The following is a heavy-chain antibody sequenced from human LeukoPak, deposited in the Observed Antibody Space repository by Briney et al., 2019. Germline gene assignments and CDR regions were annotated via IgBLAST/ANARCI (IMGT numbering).Heavy chain of an antibody. J-gene: IGHJ4*02. CDR1: GFTFSSYA. V-gene: IGHV3-30-3*02. D-gene: IGHD3-16*01. Sequence: GGSLRLSCAASGFTFSSYAMHWVRQAPGKGLEWVAVISYDGSNKYYADSVKGRFTISRDNPKNTLYLQMNSLRAEDTAVYYCAKRGLGGTPLGYWGQGTLVTVSS. CDR3: AKRGLGGTPLGY. CDR2: ISYDGSNK.